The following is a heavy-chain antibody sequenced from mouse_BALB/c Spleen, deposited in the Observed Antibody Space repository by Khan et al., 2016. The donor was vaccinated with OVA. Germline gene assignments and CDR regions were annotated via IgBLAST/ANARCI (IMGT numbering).Heavy chain of an antibody. Sequence: EVELVESGGGLVKPGGSLKLSCSASGFTFSSYAMSWVRQTPEKRLELVATISSGGHYTFYPESVKGRFTISRDNARNTLYLQMSSLRSDDTAMHNCARSLVDYHAMDYWGQGTSVTVSS. D-gene: IGHD2-2*01. V-gene: IGHV5-9-3*01. J-gene: IGHJ4*01. CDR2: ISSGGHYT. CDR1: GFTFSSYA. CDR3: ARSLVDYHAMDY.